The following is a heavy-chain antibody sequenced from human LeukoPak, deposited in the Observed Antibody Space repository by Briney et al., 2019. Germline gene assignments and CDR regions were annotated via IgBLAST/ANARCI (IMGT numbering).Heavy chain of an antibody. J-gene: IGHJ3*02. CDR2: ISGSGGST. Sequence: GGSLRLSCAASGFTFSNYAMSWVRQAPGKGLEWVSVISGSGGSTNYADSVKGRFTISRDNSKNTLYLQMNSLRAEDTAVYYCARDPWGYGPGAFDIWGQGTMVTVSS. D-gene: IGHD3-16*01. CDR3: ARDPWGYGPGAFDI. CDR1: GFTFSNYA. V-gene: IGHV3-23*01.